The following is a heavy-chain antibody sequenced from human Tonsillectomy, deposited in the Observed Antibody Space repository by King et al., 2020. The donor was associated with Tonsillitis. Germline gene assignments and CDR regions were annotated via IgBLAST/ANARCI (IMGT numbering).Heavy chain of an antibody. CDR3: AKKNGGQYPFDH. D-gene: IGHD2-8*01. J-gene: IGHJ4*02. Sequence: VQLVESGGGLVQPGGSLRLSCAAAGFTFSTYSMGWVRQVPGEGLEWGSVISVGSHSIYYADSVKGRFTISRDTSKNTLYLEMNILRAGDTAVYFCAKKNGGQYPFDHWGRGTLVTVSS. CDR1: GFTFSTYS. CDR2: ISVGSHSI. V-gene: IGHV3-23*04.